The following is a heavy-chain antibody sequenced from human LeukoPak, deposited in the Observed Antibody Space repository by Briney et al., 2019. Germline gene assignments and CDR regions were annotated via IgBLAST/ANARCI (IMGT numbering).Heavy chain of an antibody. CDR1: GGSFSGYY. D-gene: IGHD3-3*01. CDR3: ARLLGSTTIFGVLTLFDH. Sequence: PSETLSLTCAVYGGSFSGYYWSWIRQPPGKGLEWIGEINHSGSTNYNPSLKSLVTISVNTSKNQFSLQLSSVTAADRAVCYCARLLGSTTIFGVLTLFDHWGQGTLVTVSS. CDR2: INHSGST. J-gene: IGHJ4*02. V-gene: IGHV4-34*01.